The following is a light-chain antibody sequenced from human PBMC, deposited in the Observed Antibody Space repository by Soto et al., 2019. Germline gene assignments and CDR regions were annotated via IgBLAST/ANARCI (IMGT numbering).Light chain of an antibody. CDR1: GGDVGGYNY. V-gene: IGLV2-11*01. CDR3: CSYAGGYTHAV. Sequence: QSALTQPASVSGSPGQSITISCAGTGGDVGGYNYVSWYQQHPGKAPKLMIYDVSKRPSGVPDRFSGSKSGNTASLTISGLQAEDEADYYCCSYAGGYTHAVFGGGTKVTVL. J-gene: IGLJ2*01. CDR2: DVS.